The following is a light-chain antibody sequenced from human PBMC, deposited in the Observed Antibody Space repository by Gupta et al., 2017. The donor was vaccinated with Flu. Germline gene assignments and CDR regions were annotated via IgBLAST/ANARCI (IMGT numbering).Light chain of an antibody. CDR2: EVT. CDR3: HSYAGSNNGV. J-gene: IGLJ3*02. V-gene: IGLV2-8*01. CDR1: SGDVGGYYD. Sequence: SITISCSGTSGDVGGYYDVSWYQQHPGKAPKLMIDEVTKRPSGVPERFAGSKSDNTASLTVSGLQAEEEAYYYCHSYAGSNNGVFGGGTKLTVL.